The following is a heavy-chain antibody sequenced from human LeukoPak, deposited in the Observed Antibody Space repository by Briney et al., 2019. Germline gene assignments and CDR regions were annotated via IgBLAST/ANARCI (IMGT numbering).Heavy chain of an antibody. CDR2: ISISNYI. CDR1: VFTFRTYS. D-gene: IGHD2/OR15-2a*01. V-gene: IGHV3-21*01. J-gene: IGHJ5*02. CDR3: TRGRISCNAVRCHRGWFGP. Sequence: GGSLRLSCAASVFTFRTYSMNWVRQAPGKGLEWVSFISISNYIYYADSVKGRFTISRDNAKNSLYLQMDSLRAEDAAVYYCTRGRISCNAVRCHRGWFGPWGQGTLVTVSS.